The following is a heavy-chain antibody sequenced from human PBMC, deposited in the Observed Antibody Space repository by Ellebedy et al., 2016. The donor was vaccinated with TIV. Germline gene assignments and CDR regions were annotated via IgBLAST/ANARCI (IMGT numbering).Heavy chain of an antibody. CDR2: ISYDGSNK. CDR1: GFTFSSYG. CDR3: AKDQGIKHRAHYGSGSRSYYYYGMDV. J-gene: IGHJ6*02. D-gene: IGHD3-10*01. Sequence: GESLKISXAASGFTFSSYGMHWVRQAPGKGLEWVAVISYDGSNKYYADSVKGRFTISRDNSKNTLYLQMNSLRAEDTAVYYCAKDQGIKHRAHYGSGSRSYYYYGMDVWGQGTTVTVSS. V-gene: IGHV3-30*18.